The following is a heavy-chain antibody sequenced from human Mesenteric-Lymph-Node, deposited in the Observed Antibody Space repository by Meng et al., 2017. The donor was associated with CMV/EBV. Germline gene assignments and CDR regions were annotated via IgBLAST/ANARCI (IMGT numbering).Heavy chain of an antibody. Sequence: ASVKVSCKASGFTFSSHTFNWVRQAPGQGLEWMGWISNYNGKTKFGQNFQGRLTLTTDTSTSTAYMELGSLRSDDTAVYYCARNGVLVPAAAKETNWFDPWGQGTLVTVSS. CDR1: GFTFSSHT. J-gene: IGHJ5*02. CDR2: ISNYNGKT. V-gene: IGHV1-18*01. D-gene: IGHD2-2*01. CDR3: ARNGVLVPAAAKETNWFDP.